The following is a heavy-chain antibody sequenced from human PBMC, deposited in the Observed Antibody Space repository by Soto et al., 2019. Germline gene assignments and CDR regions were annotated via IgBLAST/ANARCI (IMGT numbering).Heavy chain of an antibody. J-gene: IGHJ5*02. Sequence: PGGYLRLSCAASGCPFRIYGMPCVRQAPGKGLEWVAVISYDGSNKYYADSVKGRFTISRDNSKNTLYLQMNSLRAEDTAVYYCAKQYNWNPDDPWGQGTLVTVSS. V-gene: IGHV3-30*18. CDR3: AKQYNWNPDDP. CDR1: GCPFRIYG. D-gene: IGHD1-20*01. CDR2: ISYDGSNK.